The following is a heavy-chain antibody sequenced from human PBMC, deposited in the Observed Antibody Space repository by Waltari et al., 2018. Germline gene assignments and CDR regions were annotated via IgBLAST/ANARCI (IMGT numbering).Heavy chain of an antibody. J-gene: IGHJ5*02. D-gene: IGHD2-8*02. CDR3: ATDLVLGAGFDP. V-gene: IGHV1-24*01. CDR2: FEPEDGET. CDR1: GYTLTELS. Sequence: QVQLVQSGAEVKKPGASVKVSCKVSGYTLTELSMHWVRQAPGKGLEWMGGFEPEDGETIYEQKFQGRVTMTEDTSTDTAYMELSSLRAEDTAVYYCATDLVLGAGFDPWGQGTLVTVSS.